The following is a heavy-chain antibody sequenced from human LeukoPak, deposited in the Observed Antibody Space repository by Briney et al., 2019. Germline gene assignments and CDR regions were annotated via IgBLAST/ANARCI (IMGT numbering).Heavy chain of an antibody. Sequence: SVKVSCKASGGTFSSYAISWVRQAPGQGLEWMGGIIPIFGTANYAQKFQGRVTITADESTSTAYMELSSLRSEDTAVYYCARVPNIVVVPAAPGYYYYYMDVWGKGTTVTVSS. CDR2: IIPIFGTA. CDR1: GGTFSSYA. CDR3: ARVPNIVVVPAAPGYYYYYMDV. V-gene: IGHV1-69*13. J-gene: IGHJ6*03. D-gene: IGHD2-2*01.